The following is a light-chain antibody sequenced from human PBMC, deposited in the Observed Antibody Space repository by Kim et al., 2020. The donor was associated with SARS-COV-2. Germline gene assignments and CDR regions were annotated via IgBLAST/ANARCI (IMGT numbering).Light chain of an antibody. CDR1: QSVSSN. CDR3: QQYNNWPPYT. Sequence: VSPGERVNLSCRASQSVSSNLAWYQQRPGQAPTLIIFGASNRATGVPVRFSGSGSGTEFTLTISSLQSEDFAVYYCQQYNNWPPYTFGQGTKLE. J-gene: IGKJ2*01. CDR2: GAS. V-gene: IGKV3-15*01.